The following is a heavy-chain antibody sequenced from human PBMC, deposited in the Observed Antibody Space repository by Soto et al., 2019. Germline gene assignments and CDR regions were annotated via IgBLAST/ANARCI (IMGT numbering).Heavy chain of an antibody. J-gene: IGHJ6*02. D-gene: IGHD4-17*01. Sequence: QVQLVESGGGEVQPGRSLTISCAASGFTFSTYGMHWVRQTPGKGLEWVAVISYDGTNKFYSDSVKGRFTISRDNFKNTLALQMPSLRADDTAVYSCAKDLQSYGDYDYYCYGMDVWGLGTRVTVSS. CDR3: AKDLQSYGDYDYYCYGMDV. CDR2: ISYDGTNK. CDR1: GFTFSTYG. V-gene: IGHV3-30*18.